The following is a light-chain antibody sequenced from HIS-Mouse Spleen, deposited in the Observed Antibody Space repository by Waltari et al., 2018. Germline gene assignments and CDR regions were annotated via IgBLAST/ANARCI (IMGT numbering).Light chain of an antibody. Sequence: SYELTQPPSVSVSPGQTARITGAGDASPKQYDYWYQHKPGQSPVLVIYKDSERPSGIPERFSGSSSGTTVTLTISGVQAEDEADYYCQSADSSGTYMVFGGGTKLTVL. CDR3: QSADSSGTYMV. V-gene: IGLV3-25*03. CDR2: KDS. J-gene: IGLJ2*01. CDR1: ASPKQY.